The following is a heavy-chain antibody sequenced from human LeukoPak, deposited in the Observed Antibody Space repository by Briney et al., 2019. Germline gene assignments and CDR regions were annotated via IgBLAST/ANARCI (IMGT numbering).Heavy chain of an antibody. CDR3: ARGLGNCVGGSCSPSLDF. V-gene: IGHV5-51*01. J-gene: IGHJ4*02. CDR2: MYPADSDT. CDR1: GYSFTTYW. D-gene: IGHD2-15*01. Sequence: NHGESLKISCRHSGYSFTTYWIGWVRQLPGKGLEWMGIMYPADSDTRYSPSFQGQVTISADKSISTACLQWSSLKASDTAIYYCARGLGNCVGGSCSPSLDFWGQGTLVTVSS.